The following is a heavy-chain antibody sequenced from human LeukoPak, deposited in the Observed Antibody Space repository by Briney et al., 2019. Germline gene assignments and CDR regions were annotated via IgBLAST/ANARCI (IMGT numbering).Heavy chain of an antibody. CDR2: INEDGSEA. V-gene: IGHV3-7*01. CDR3: ARAKIDY. CDR1: GXIXXXYW. Sequence: SXXXSXXAXGXIXXXYWMTWVRQAPGRGLEWVANINEDGSEAYYVGSVRGRFTISRDNAKNSLFLHMNSLRVEDTAVYYCARAKIDYWGQGTLVTVSS. J-gene: IGHJ4*02.